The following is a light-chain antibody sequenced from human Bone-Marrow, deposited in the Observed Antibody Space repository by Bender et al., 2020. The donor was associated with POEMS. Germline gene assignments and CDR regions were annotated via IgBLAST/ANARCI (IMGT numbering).Light chain of an antibody. V-gene: IGLV2-14*01. CDR1: SSDVGDYDY. Sequence: QSALTQPASVSESPGQSITISCTGTSSDVGDYDYVSWYQLHPGKAPKLIIYDVSSRPSGVSNRFSGSKSGTSASLAISGLRSEDEADYYCAVWDDSLSGVVFGGGTKLTVL. CDR3: AVWDDSLSGVV. CDR2: DVS. J-gene: IGLJ2*01.